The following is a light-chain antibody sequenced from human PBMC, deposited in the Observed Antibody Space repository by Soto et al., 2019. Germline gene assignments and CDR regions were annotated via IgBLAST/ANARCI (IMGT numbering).Light chain of an antibody. V-gene: IGLV2-14*01. CDR1: SSDVGGYNY. Sequence: QSVLTQPRSVSGSPGQSVTISCTGTSSDVGGYNYVSWYQQHPGKAPKLVIYDVNNRPSGISYRFSGSKSGNTASLTISGLQAEDEADYYCASYTRTTTLVFGGGTKLTVL. CDR3: ASYTRTTTLV. J-gene: IGLJ2*01. CDR2: DVN.